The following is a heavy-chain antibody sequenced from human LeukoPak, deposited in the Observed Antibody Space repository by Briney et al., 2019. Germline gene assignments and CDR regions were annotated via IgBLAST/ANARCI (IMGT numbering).Heavy chain of an antibody. D-gene: IGHD2-8*01. CDR1: GYTFTSYY. CDR3: ARDPGPGYCTNGVCYDDY. J-gene: IGHJ4*02. Sequence: ASVKVSCKASGYTFTSYYMHWVRQAPGQGLEWMGIINPSGGSTSYAQKFQGRVTMTRDTSTSTVYMELSSLRSEDTAVYYCARDPGPGYCTNGVCYDDYWGQGTLVTVSS. CDR2: INPSGGST. V-gene: IGHV1-46*01.